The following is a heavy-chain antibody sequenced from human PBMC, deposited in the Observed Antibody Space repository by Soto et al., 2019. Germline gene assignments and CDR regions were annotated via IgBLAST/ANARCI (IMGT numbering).Heavy chain of an antibody. D-gene: IGHD2-15*01. V-gene: IGHV1-69*05. CDR3: AKKGGSFDP. J-gene: IGHJ5*02. CDR2: IIPIFGTA. Sequence: SVTFSCTSSGGTFSRYAISWVRQAPGQGLEWMGGIIPIFGTANYAQKFQGRVTISRDNSKNTLYLQMNSLRAEDTAVYYCAKKGGSFDPWGQGNLVTVSS. CDR1: GGTFSRYA.